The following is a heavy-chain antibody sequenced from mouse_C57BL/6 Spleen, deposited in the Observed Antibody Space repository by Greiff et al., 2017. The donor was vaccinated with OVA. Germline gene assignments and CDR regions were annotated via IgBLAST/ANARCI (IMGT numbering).Heavy chain of an antibody. CDR1: GYAFSSSW. Sequence: VHLVESGPELVKPGASVKISCKASGYAFSSSWMNWVKQRPGKGLEWIGRIYPGDGDTNYNGKFKGKATLTADKSSSTAYMQLSSLTSEDSAVYFCARYYYGSSYGYFDVWGTGTTVTVSS. D-gene: IGHD1-1*01. V-gene: IGHV1-82*01. CDR3: ARYYYGSSYGYFDV. CDR2: IYPGDGDT. J-gene: IGHJ1*03.